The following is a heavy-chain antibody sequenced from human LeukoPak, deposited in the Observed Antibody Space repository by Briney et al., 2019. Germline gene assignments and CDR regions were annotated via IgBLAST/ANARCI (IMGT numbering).Heavy chain of an antibody. CDR3: ARESIDRRGDNWFDP. J-gene: IGHJ5*02. V-gene: IGHV4-39*07. CDR2: IYYSGST. D-gene: IGHD2-21*01. CDR1: GGSISSRSYY. Sequence: NPSETLSLTCTVSGGSISSRSYYWGWIRQPPGKGLEWIGSIYYSGSTYYNPSLKSRVTISVDTSKNHFSLKLISVTAADTAVYYCARESIDRRGDNWFDPWGQGTLVTVSS.